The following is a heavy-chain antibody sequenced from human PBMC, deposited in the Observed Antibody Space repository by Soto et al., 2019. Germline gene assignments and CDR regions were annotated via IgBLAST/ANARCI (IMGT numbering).Heavy chain of an antibody. D-gene: IGHD3-22*01. J-gene: IGHJ4*02. CDR1: GGSISSSSYY. Sequence: SETLSLTCTVSGGSISSSSYYWGWIRQPPGKGLEWIGSIYYSGSTYYNPSLKSRVTISVDTSKNQFSLKLSSVTAADTAVYYCARQGSYYDSSGYVFDYWGQGTLVTVSS. CDR3: ARQGSYYDSSGYVFDY. CDR2: IYYSGST. V-gene: IGHV4-39*01.